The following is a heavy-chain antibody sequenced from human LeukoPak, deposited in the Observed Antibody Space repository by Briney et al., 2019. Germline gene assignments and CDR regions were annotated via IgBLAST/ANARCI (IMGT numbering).Heavy chain of an antibody. V-gene: IGHV1-18*01. CDR2: ISAYNGNT. CDR3: ARERVKEALDAFDI. Sequence: ASVKVSCKASGYTFTSYGISWVRQAPGQGLKWMGWISAYNGNTNYAQKLQARVTMTTDTSTSTVYMELRSLRSDDTAVYYCARERVKEALDAFDIWGQGTMVTVSS. CDR1: GYTFTSYG. J-gene: IGHJ3*02.